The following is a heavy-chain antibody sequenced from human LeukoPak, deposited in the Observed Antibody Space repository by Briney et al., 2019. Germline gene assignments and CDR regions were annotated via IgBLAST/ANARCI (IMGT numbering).Heavy chain of an antibody. Sequence: GASVKVSCKVSGYTLTELSMHWVRQAPGKGLEWMGGFDPEDGETIYAQKFQGRVTMTEDTSTDTAYMELSSLRSEDTAVYYCATDQSYYYDSSGYYDNWFDPWGQGTLVTVS. CDR3: ATDQSYYYDSSGYYDNWFDP. CDR2: FDPEDGET. CDR1: GYTLTELS. V-gene: IGHV1-24*01. D-gene: IGHD3-22*01. J-gene: IGHJ5*02.